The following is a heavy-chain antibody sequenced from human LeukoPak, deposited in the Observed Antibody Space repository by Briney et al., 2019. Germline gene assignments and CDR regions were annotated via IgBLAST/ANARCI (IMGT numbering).Heavy chain of an antibody. CDR1: GGSISSYY. J-gene: IGHJ4*02. V-gene: IGHV4-34*01. D-gene: IGHD6-19*01. CDR3: ARTRQWLVRVFDY. Sequence: NPSETLSLTCTVSGGSISSYYWSWIRQPPGKGLEWIGEINHSGSTNYNPSLKSRVTISVDTSKNQFSLKLSSVTAADTAVYYCARTRQWLVRVFDYWGQGTLVTVSS. CDR2: INHSGST.